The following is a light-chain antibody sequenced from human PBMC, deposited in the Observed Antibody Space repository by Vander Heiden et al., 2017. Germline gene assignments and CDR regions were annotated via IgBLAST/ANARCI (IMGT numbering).Light chain of an antibody. CDR3: LSYHSGLNGWV. J-gene: IGLJ3*02. Sequence: QSVVALPPRRSVPPGQRVTLSCTGSSSNIGAGYAVHWYQQLPGTAPKLLIYGNTNRPSGVPDRISGSESGASPSLTVTGVQAEHEAAYFCLSYHSGLNGWVFGGGTKLTVL. V-gene: IGLV1-40*03. CDR1: SSNIGAGYA. CDR2: GNT.